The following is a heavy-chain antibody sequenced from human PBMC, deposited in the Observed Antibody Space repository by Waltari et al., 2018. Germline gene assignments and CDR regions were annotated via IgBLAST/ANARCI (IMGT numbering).Heavy chain of an antibody. CDR3: ARWTSVAARVDYYYYMDV. V-gene: IGHV3-53*04. CDR1: GFTVSSNY. Sequence: EVQLVESGGGLVQPGGSLRLSCAASGFTVSSNYMSWVRQAPGKGLEWVSVIYSGGSTYYADSVKGRFTISRHNSKNTLYLQMNSLRAEDTAVYYCARWTSVAARVDYYYYMDVWGKGTTVTISS. J-gene: IGHJ6*03. CDR2: IYSGGST. D-gene: IGHD6-6*01.